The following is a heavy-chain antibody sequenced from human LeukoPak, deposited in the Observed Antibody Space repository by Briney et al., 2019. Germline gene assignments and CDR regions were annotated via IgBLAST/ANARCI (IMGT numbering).Heavy chain of an antibody. Sequence: GASVKVSCKASGGTFSSYVISWVRQAPGQGLEWMGRIIPILGIANYAQKFQGRVTITADKYTSTAYMELSSLRSEDTAVYYCARGGFRDGYIIDYWAREPWSPSPQ. D-gene: IGHD5-24*01. CDR2: IIPILGIA. V-gene: IGHV1-69*04. CDR1: GGTFSSYV. CDR3: ARGGFRDGYIIDY. J-gene: IGHJ4*02.